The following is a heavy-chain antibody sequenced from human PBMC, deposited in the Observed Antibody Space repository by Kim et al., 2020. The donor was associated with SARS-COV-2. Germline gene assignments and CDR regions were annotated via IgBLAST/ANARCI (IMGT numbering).Heavy chain of an antibody. CDR2: VGAEDGET. Sequence: ASVKVSCKVSGYTLTELYKHWVRQAPGTGREWMGGVGAEDGETIDAQKCQGRATMTEATSTDTAYVELGSLRSEDTAVSYCATSCSSTSCHWFDPWGQGTLVTVSS. D-gene: IGHD2-2*01. J-gene: IGHJ5*02. CDR3: ATSCSSTSCHWFDP. V-gene: IGHV1-24*01. CDR1: GYTLTELY.